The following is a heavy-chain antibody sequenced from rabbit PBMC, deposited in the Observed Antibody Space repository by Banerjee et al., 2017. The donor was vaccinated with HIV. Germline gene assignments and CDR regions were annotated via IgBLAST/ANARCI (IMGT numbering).Heavy chain of an antibody. V-gene: IGHV1S40*01. D-gene: IGHD4-1*01. J-gene: IGHJ4*01. CDR2: IYTGSGRT. Sequence: QSLEESGGDLVKPGASLTLTCTASGFSLSSYWICWVRQAPGKGLEWIGCIYTGSGRTYYASWAKGRFTISKTSSTTVTLQMTSLTAADTATYFCVRRIGGWGGYDLWGPGTLVTVS. CDR3: VRRIGGWGGYDL. CDR1: GFSLSSYW.